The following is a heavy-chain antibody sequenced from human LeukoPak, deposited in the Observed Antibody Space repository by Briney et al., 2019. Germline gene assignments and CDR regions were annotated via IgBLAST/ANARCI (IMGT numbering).Heavy chain of an antibody. Sequence: PGGSLRLSCAASGXTVSSNYMSWVRQAPGKGLEWVSALYSGGSTYYADSVEGRFTISRDNSKNTLYLHLNNLRAEDTAVYYCARELAMAGTFDYWGQVTLVTVSS. D-gene: IGHD6-19*01. J-gene: IGHJ4*02. CDR2: LYSGGST. CDR1: GXTVSSNY. V-gene: IGHV3-53*01. CDR3: ARELAMAGTFDY.